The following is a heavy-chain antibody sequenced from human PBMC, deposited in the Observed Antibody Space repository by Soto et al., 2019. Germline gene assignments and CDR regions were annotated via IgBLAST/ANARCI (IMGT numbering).Heavy chain of an antibody. D-gene: IGHD2-21*01. CDR2: IIPKFSAP. Sequence: VLLEQSGAEVKKPGSSVKVSCKTSGGTFSNFAISWVRLAPGQGLEWMGVIIPKFSAPTYAQKFQGRVMITADESTSTAFMELSSLRSEDTAVYYCGRDRVMRGNSYYYGMDVWGQGTTVSVSS. J-gene: IGHJ6*02. CDR3: GRDRVMRGNSYYYGMDV. CDR1: GGTFSNFA. V-gene: IGHV1-69*12.